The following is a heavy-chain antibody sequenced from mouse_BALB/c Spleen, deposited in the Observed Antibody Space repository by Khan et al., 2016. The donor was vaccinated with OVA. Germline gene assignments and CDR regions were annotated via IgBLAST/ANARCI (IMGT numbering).Heavy chain of an antibody. CDR1: GYSFINYW. J-gene: IGHJ3*01. Sequence: VQLKQSGPGLAAPSQSLNISCTASGYSFINYWVLWVSQPPGKGLEWLGYIWAGEEKNYNSAHKSRLSTGKDNSTTQVLLKMNRLQADDTAKYSRSGDSTDTDYWGQGTMVTVSA. CDR3: SGDSTDTDY. CDR2: IWAGEEK. D-gene: IGHD1-2*01. V-gene: IGHV2-9*02.